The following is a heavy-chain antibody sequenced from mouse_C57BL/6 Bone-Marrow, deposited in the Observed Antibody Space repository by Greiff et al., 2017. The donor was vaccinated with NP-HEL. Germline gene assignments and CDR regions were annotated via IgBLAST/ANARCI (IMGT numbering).Heavy chain of an antibody. CDR2: IYPGSGNT. J-gene: IGHJ1*03. V-gene: IGHV1-76*01. CDR3: AIYSNYHWYFDV. CDR1: GYTFTDYY. Sequence: VQLQQSGAELVRPGASVKLSCKASGYTFTDYYINWVKQRPGQGLEWIARIYPGSGNTYYNEKFKGKATLTAEKSSSTAYMQLSSLTSEDSAVYFCAIYSNYHWYFDVWGTGTTVTVSS. D-gene: IGHD2-5*01.